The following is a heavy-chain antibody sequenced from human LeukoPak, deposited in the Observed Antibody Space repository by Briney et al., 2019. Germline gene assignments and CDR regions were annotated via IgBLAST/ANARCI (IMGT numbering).Heavy chain of an antibody. D-gene: IGHD1-26*01. Sequence: PGGALRLSCAPSGFTFSSYWMHWGREAPGKGLGCVARINTDGSSTSYADSVKGGFTISRDNAKNTLYLQMKSLRAEDKAVYYCERDGTRNYYYYMDVWGKGTTVTVSS. V-gene: IGHV3-74*01. CDR3: ERDGTRNYYYYMDV. CDR1: GFTFSSYW. CDR2: INTDGSST. J-gene: IGHJ6*03.